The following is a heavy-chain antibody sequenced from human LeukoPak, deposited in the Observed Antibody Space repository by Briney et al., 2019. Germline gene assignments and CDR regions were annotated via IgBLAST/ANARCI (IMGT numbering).Heavy chain of an antibody. V-gene: IGHV3-66*01. CDR2: IYSSGNT. D-gene: IGHD3-3*01. CDR1: GFTLSSNY. CDR3: ARDNKYDFGRAFDI. J-gene: IGHJ3*02. Sequence: GGSLRLSRAASGFTLSSNYVGWVRQAPGKGLEWVSHIYSSGNTYHADSVKGRFTISRDTSENMVFLQMNSLRAEDTAVYYCARDNKYDFGRAFDIWGQGTMVTVSS.